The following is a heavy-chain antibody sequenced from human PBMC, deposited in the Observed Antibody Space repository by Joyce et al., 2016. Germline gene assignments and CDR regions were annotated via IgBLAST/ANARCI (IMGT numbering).Heavy chain of an antibody. D-gene: IGHD3-10*01. CDR3: ARGSGSYYNEYFYGMDV. V-gene: IGHV5-51*01. J-gene: IGHJ6*02. CDR2: IYPDASNT. Sequence: EVQLVQSGAEVRKPGESLKMSCEASGYGFTTYWIGRVRQVPGKGMEWMGIIYPDASNTRSSPSFQGQVPFSVDKSVSAAYLQWSGLKASDTALYYCARGSGSYYNEYFYGMDVWGQGTTVTVSS. CDR1: GYGFTTYW.